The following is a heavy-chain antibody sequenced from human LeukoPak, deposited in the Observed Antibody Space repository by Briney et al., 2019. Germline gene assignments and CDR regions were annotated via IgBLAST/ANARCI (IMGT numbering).Heavy chain of an antibody. V-gene: IGHV3-30-3*01. Sequence: GGSLRLSCAASGFTFSSYAMHWVRQAPGKGLEWVAFISYDGSNKYYADSVKGRFTISRDNSKNTLYLQMNSLRAEDTAVYYCARGQIVGATGLYYFDYWGQGTLVTVSS. CDR3: ARGQIVGATGLYYFDY. CDR2: ISYDGSNK. D-gene: IGHD1-26*01. CDR1: GFTFSSYA. J-gene: IGHJ4*02.